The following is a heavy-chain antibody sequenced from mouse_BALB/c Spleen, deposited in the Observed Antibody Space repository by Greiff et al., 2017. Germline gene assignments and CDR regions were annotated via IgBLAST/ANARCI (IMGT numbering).Heavy chain of an antibody. CDR1: GYSITSGYY. Sequence: EVKLLESGPGLVKPSQSLSLTCSVTGYSITSGYYWNWIRQFPGNKLEWMGYISYDGSNNYNPSLKNRISITRDTSKNQFFLKLNSVTTEDTATYYCAREGTMITTGYFDYWGQGTTLTVSS. CDR2: ISYDGSN. V-gene: IGHV3-6*02. D-gene: IGHD2-4*01. CDR3: AREGTMITTGYFDY. J-gene: IGHJ2*01.